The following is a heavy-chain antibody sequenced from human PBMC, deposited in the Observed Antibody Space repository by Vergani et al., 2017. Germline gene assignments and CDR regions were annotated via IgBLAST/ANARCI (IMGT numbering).Heavy chain of an antibody. CDR3: ARRSITMVRGVNTYYYDGMDV. Sequence: QVQLVQSGAEVKKPGSSVKVSCKASGGTFSSYAISWVRQAPGQGLEWMGGIIPIFGTANYAQKFQGRVTITADESTSTAYMELSSLRSEDTAVYYCARRSITMVRGVNTYYYDGMDVWGQGTTVTVSS. D-gene: IGHD3-10*01. CDR2: IIPIFGTA. V-gene: IGHV1-69*01. CDR1: GGTFSSYA. J-gene: IGHJ6*02.